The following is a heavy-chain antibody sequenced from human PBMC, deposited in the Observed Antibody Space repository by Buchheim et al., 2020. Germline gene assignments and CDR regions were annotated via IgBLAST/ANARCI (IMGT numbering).Heavy chain of an antibody. CDR3: SSDPYSSGRYYGMDV. J-gene: IGHJ6*02. CDR2: ISSSRSTI. Sequence: EVQLVESGGGLVQPGGSLRLSCAASGFTFSSYSMRWVRQAPGKGLEWVSYISSSRSTIYYADSVKGRFTISRDNAKNSLYLQMNSLRVGDTAVYYCSSDPYSSGRYYGMDVWGQGTT. D-gene: IGHD3-22*01. V-gene: IGHV3-48*04. CDR1: GFTFSSYS.